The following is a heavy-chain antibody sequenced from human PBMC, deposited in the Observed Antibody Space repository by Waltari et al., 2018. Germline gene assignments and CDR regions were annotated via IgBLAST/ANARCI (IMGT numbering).Heavy chain of an antibody. CDR2: ISVSDDT. Sequence: EVQLLESGGDFVQPGGSLRLSVALPGCSFGRNAINWVRQAPGTGLEWVAAISVSDDTYYALSVDGRFTISRDTSRNTVYLHMNSLRAEGTAVYYCAKPFYNWDDPLDSWGQGTLVTVSS. CDR1: GCSFGRNA. CDR3: AKPFYNWDDPLDS. J-gene: IGHJ4*02. D-gene: IGHD1-20*01. V-gene: IGHV3-23*01.